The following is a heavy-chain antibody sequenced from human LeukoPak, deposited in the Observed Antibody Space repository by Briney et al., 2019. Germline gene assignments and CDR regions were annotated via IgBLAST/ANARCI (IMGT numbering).Heavy chain of an antibody. V-gene: IGHV1-8*03. CDR2: MNPNSGNT. Sequence: ASVKVSCKASGYTFTSYDINWVRQAPGQGLEWMGWMNPNSGNTGYAQKFQGRVAITRNTSISTAYMELSSLRSEDTAVYYCARGRVYGRYAFDIWGQGTMVTVSS. D-gene: IGHD4-17*01. CDR1: GYTFTSYD. J-gene: IGHJ3*02. CDR3: ARGRVYGRYAFDI.